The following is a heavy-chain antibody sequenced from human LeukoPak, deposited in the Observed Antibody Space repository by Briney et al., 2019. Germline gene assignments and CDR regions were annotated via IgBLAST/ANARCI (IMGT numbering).Heavy chain of an antibody. CDR1: GNTFSGYY. J-gene: IGHJ6*03. D-gene: IGHD3-22*01. V-gene: IGHV1-2*02. CDR2: INPNSGDT. Sequence: GALVKVSCKASGNTFSGYYMHWVRQAPGQGLEWMGWINPNSGDTNYAQKFQGRVTMTRDTSISTAYMELSRLRSEDTAVYYCAREWLLRYYYYMDVWGKGTTVTVSS. CDR3: AREWLLRYYYYMDV.